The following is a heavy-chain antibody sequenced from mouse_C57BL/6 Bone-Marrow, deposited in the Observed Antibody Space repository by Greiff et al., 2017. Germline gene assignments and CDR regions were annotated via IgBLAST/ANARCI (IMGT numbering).Heavy chain of an antibody. Sequence: VKLMESGAELARPGASVKLSCKASGYTFTSYGISWVKQRTGQGLEWIGEIFPRSGNTYYNQKFKGKATLTAYKSSSTAYMELHSLTSEDSAIYFCARSNYECAMDYWGQGTSVTVSS. V-gene: IGHV1-81*01. CDR2: IFPRSGNT. CDR1: GYTFTSYG. J-gene: IGHJ4*01. D-gene: IGHD2-4*01. CDR3: ARSNYECAMDY.